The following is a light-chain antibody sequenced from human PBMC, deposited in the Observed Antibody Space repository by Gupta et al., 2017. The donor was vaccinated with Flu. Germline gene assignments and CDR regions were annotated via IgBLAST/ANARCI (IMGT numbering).Light chain of an antibody. Sequence: QSALTQPASVSGSPGQSITISCTGTSSDVGGYNYVSWYHQHPGKAPKLMIYEVSNRPAGVATRFSGSKSGNTASLTISVHEAEDAADYYCRSYTSSSTLVFGGGTKLTVL. V-gene: IGLV2-14*01. CDR1: SSDVGGYNY. CDR2: EVS. J-gene: IGLJ2*01. CDR3: RSYTSSSTLV.